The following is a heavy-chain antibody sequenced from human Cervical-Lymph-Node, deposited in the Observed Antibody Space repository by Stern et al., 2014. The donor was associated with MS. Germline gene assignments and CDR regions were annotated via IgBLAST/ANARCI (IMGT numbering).Heavy chain of an antibody. CDR3: ARDRLGASYHLLFDH. CDR1: GFPFSSYA. D-gene: IGHD1-26*01. V-gene: IGHV3-23*04. J-gene: IGHJ4*02. CDR2: ISAGGST. Sequence: EVQLVESGGGLVKPGGSLRLSCVVSGFPFSSYAMTWVRQAPGKGLEWVSVISAGGSTFHANSVKGRFTISRDNSKNTLYLQMDSLRANDTAVYYCARDRLGASYHLLFDHWGQGALVTVSS.